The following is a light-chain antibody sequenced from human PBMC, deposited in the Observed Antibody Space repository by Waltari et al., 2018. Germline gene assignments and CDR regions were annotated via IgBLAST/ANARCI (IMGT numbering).Light chain of an antibody. V-gene: IGLV2-11*01. Sequence: QSALTQPRSVSGSPGQSVTISCTGTSSDVGGYNYVSWYQPHPGKAPKLMIYDGSKRPSGVPERFSGPKSGNTASLTISGLQAEDEAEYYGCSYAGSYTWVVGTGTKVTVL. J-gene: IGLJ1*01. CDR1: SSDVGGYNY. CDR3: CSYAGSYTWV. CDR2: DGS.